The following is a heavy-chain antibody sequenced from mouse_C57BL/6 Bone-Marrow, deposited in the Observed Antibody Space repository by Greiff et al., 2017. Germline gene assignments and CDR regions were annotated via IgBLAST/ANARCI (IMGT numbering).Heavy chain of an antibody. Sequence: EVMLVESGGDLVKPGGSLKLSCAASGFTFSSYGMSWVRPTPDKRLEWVATISSGGSYTYYPDSVKGRFTISRDNAKNTLYLQMSSLKSEDTAMYYCASSWDYWGQGTSVTVSS. J-gene: IGHJ4*01. CDR1: GFTFSSYG. CDR3: ASSWDY. V-gene: IGHV5-6*01. CDR2: ISSGGSYT.